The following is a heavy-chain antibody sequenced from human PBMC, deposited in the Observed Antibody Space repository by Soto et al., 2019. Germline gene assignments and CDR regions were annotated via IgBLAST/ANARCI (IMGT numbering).Heavy chain of an antibody. J-gene: IGHJ4*02. V-gene: IGHV4-4*07. D-gene: IGHD2-8*02. CDR3: ARGMTPPGAPAWYYFDS. Sequence: SETLSLTCTVSGASITGTSYWSWIRPPAGKGLEWIGRFSLSGTTNYNPSLRSRVTMSADVSKNQFSLRLTSVTAADTALYYCARGMTPPGAPAWYYFDSWGQGTLVTVSS. CDR2: FSLSGTT. CDR1: GASITGTSY.